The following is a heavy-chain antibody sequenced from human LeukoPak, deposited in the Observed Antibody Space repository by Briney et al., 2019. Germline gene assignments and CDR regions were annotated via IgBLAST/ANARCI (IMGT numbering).Heavy chain of an antibody. J-gene: IGHJ4*02. CDR1: GFTFNNYG. CDR2: ISSSSSYI. V-gene: IGHV3-21*01. D-gene: IGHD5-24*01. Sequence: PGGSLRLSCAASGFTFNNYGMNWVRQAPGKGLEWVSSISSSSSYIYYADSVRGRFTISRDNAKNSLYLQMNSLRAEDTAVYYCARGRDGSQSPIDDWGQGTLVTVSS. CDR3: ARGRDGSQSPIDD.